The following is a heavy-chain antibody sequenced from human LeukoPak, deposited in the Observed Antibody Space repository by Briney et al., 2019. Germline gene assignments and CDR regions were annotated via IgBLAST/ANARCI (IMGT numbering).Heavy chain of an antibody. CDR1: GFTFSSYS. D-gene: IGHD1-7*01. J-gene: IGHJ4*02. Sequence: GGSLRLSCAASGFTFSSYSMNWARQAPGKGREWVASIISSSSYIYYADSVKGRFTISRDNAKNSLYLQMNSLRAEDTAVYYCATDFASTTPPYFDYWGQGTLVTVSS. V-gene: IGHV3-21*01. CDR2: IISSSSYI. CDR3: ATDFASTTPPYFDY.